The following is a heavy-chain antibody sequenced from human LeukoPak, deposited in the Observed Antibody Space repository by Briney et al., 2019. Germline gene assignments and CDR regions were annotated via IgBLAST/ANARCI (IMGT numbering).Heavy chain of an antibody. CDR3: AKVLSLGDFDWVLYNDY. CDR2: ISGSPGST. V-gene: IGHV3-23*01. D-gene: IGHD3-9*01. J-gene: IGHJ4*02. CDR1: GFAFSLYV. Sequence: GGSLTLSCAASGFAFSLYVMSWVRQAPGKGLEWVSSISGSPGSTYYADSVKGRFAMSRDHSTNTLYPAMSNLRAEDTAVYYCAKVLSLGDFDWVLYNDYWGQGTLVTVPS.